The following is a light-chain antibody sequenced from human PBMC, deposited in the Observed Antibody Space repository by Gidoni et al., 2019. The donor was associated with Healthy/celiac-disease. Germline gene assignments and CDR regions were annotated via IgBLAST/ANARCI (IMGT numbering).Light chain of an antibody. Sequence: IQMTQSPSSLSASVGDRVTITCRASQSISSYLNWYQQKPGKAPKLLIYAASSLQSGVPSRFSGSGSGTDFTLTISSLQPEDFATYYCQQSYSTFMYTFXQXTKLEIK. CDR1: QSISSY. CDR3: QQSYSTFMYT. V-gene: IGKV1-39*01. CDR2: AAS. J-gene: IGKJ2*01.